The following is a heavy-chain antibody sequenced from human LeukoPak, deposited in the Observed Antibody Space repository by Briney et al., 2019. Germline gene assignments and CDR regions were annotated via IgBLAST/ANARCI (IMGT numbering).Heavy chain of an antibody. CDR2: IRSKANSYAT. Sequence: GGSLRLSCAASGFTFSGSAMHWVRQASGKGLEWVGRIRSKANSYATAYAASVKGRFTISRDDSKNTAYLQMNSLKTEDTAVYYCTRHGRDGDFDYWGQGTLVTVSS. CDR1: GFTFSGSA. D-gene: IGHD5-24*01. V-gene: IGHV3-73*01. J-gene: IGHJ4*02. CDR3: TRHGRDGDFDY.